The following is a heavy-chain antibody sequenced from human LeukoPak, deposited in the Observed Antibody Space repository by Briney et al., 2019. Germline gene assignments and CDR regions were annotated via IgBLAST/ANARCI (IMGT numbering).Heavy chain of an antibody. Sequence: PGGSLRLSCAAPGFTFSSYGMHWVRQAPGKGLEWVAVISYDGSNKYYADSVKGRFTISRDNSKNTLYLQMNSLRAEDTAVYYCAREQGSYFFRFDYWGQGTLVTVSS. J-gene: IGHJ4*02. CDR3: AREQGSYFFRFDY. CDR2: ISYDGSNK. V-gene: IGHV3-30*03. D-gene: IGHD1-26*01. CDR1: GFTFSSYG.